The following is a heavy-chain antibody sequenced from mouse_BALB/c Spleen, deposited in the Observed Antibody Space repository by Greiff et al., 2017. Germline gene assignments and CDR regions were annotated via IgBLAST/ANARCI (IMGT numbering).Heavy chain of an antibody. D-gene: IGHD3-1*01. CDR2: INPSNGGT. J-gene: IGHJ3*01. CDR1: GYTFTSYY. CDR3: TRSGYNPWFAY. Sequence: VQLQQPGAELVKPGASVKLSCKASGYTFTSYYMYWVKQRPGQGLEWIGGINPSNGGTNFNEKFKSKATLTVDKSSSTAYMQLSSLTSEDSAVYYCTRSGYNPWFAYWGQGTLVTVSA. V-gene: IGHV1S81*02.